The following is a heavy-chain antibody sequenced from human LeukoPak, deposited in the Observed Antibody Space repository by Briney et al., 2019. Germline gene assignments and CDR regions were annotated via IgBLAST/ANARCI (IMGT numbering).Heavy chain of an antibody. CDR3: ARDRVLGFQH. D-gene: IGHD6-6*01. J-gene: IGHJ1*01. V-gene: IGHV3-21*01. CDR1: GFTFSSYS. Sequence: GGSLRLSCAASGFTFSSYSMNWVRQAPGKGLEWVSSISSSSSYIYYADSVKGRFIISGDNAKNSLYLQMNSLRAEDTAVYYCARDRVLGFQHWGQGTLVTVSS. CDR2: ISSSSSYI.